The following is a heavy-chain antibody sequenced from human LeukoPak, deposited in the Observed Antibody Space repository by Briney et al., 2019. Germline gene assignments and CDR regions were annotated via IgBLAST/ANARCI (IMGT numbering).Heavy chain of an antibody. CDR1: GGSISSGGYY. J-gene: IGHJ4*02. D-gene: IGHD3-16*01. Sequence: SQTLSLTCTVSGGSISSGGYYWSWIRQPPGKGLEWIGEINHSGSTNYNPSLKSRVTISVDTSKNQFSLKLSSVTAADTAVYYCARVFGGGIDYWGQGTLVTVSS. CDR3: ARVFGGGIDY. CDR2: INHSGST. V-gene: IGHV4-30-2*01.